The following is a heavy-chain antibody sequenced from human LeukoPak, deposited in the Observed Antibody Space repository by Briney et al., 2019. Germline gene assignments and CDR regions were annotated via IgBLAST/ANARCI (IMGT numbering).Heavy chain of an antibody. Sequence: GGSLRLSCAASGFTFDDYAMHWVRQAPGKGLEWVSGISWNSGSIGYADSVKGRFTISRDNARNSLYLQMNSLRAEDTAVYYCARVGHSDFWSGYYWDYWGQGTLATVSS. V-gene: IGHV3-9*01. D-gene: IGHD3-3*01. CDR3: ARVGHSDFWSGYYWDY. CDR2: ISWNSGSI. J-gene: IGHJ4*02. CDR1: GFTFDDYA.